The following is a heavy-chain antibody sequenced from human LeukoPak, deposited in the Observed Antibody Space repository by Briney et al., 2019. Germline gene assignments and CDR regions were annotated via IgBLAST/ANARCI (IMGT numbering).Heavy chain of an antibody. CDR2: MNPNSGNT. CDR1: GYTFTSYG. Sequence: ASVKVSCKASGYTFTSYGISWVRQATGQGLEWMGWMNPNSGNTGYAQKFQGRVTMTRNTSISTAYMELSSLRSEDTAVYYCAKGMVRGVSYFDYWGQGTLVTVSS. CDR3: AKGMVRGVSYFDY. D-gene: IGHD3-10*01. V-gene: IGHV1-8*02. J-gene: IGHJ4*02.